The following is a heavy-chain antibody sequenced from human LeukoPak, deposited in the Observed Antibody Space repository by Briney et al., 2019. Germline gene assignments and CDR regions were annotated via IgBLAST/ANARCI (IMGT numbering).Heavy chain of an antibody. CDR3: AGHMVRGVIREYNWFDP. V-gene: IGHV1-69*13. CDR2: IIPIFGTA. Sequence: ASVKVSCKASGGTFSSYAISWVRQAPGQGLEWMGGIIPIFGTANYAQKFQGRVTITADESTSTAYMELSSLRSEDTDVYYCAGHMVRGVIREYNWFDPWGQGTLVTVSS. D-gene: IGHD3-10*01. J-gene: IGHJ5*02. CDR1: GGTFSSYA.